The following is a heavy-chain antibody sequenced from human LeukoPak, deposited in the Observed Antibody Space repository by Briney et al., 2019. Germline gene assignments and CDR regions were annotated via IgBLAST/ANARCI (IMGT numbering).Heavy chain of an antibody. J-gene: IGHJ4*02. Sequence: PGRSLRLSCAASGFTFSSYWMSWVRQAPGKGLEWVANIKQDGSEKYYVDSVKGRFTISRDNAKNSLYLQMNSLRAEDTAVYYCAMYSSSWYGYYFDYWGQGTLVTISS. CDR3: AMYSSSWYGYYFDY. V-gene: IGHV3-7*01. CDR2: IKQDGSEK. D-gene: IGHD6-13*01. CDR1: GFTFSSYW.